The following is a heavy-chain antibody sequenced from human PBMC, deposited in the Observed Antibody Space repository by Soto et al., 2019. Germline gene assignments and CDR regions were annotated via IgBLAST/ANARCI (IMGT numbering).Heavy chain of an antibody. Sequence: SETLSLTCTVSGGSISSSSYYWGWIRQPPGKGLEWIGSIYYSGSTYYNPSLKSRVTISVDTSKNQFSLKLSSVTAADTAVYYCPRPSLNLYFDLWGRGTLATVSS. CDR2: IYYSGST. CDR1: GGSISSSSYY. D-gene: IGHD6-6*01. J-gene: IGHJ2*01. CDR3: PRPSLNLYFDL. V-gene: IGHV4-39*01.